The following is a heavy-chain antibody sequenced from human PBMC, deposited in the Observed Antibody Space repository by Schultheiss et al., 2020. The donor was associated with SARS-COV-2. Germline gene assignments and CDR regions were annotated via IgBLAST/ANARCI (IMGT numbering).Heavy chain of an antibody. D-gene: IGHD6-13*01. Sequence: GRSLRLSCVASGFTFSDYCMNWIRQAPGKGLEWLSYIPSPRGGSSIHYADSVEGRFTISRDNAKNSLYLQMNSLRAEDTAVYYCARESVAEAAAGPVPYYYYGMDVWGQGTTVTVSS. CDR1: GFTFSDYC. J-gene: IGHJ6*02. CDR3: ARESVAEAAAGPVPYYYYGMDV. V-gene: IGHV3-11*01. CDR2: IPSPRGGSSI.